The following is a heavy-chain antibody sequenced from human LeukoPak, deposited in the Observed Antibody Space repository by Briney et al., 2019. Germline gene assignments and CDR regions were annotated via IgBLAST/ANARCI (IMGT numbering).Heavy chain of an antibody. CDR2: FYSGGTT. D-gene: IGHD3-10*01. CDR3: AREQFGYFDY. Sequence: GGSLRLSCAASGFTVSSNYMSWVRQAPGKGLEWVSVFYSGGTTYYADSVKGRFAISRDNSKNTLYLQMNSLRAEDTAVYYCAREQFGYFDYWGQGTLVTVST. J-gene: IGHJ4*02. CDR1: GFTVSSNY. V-gene: IGHV3-66*01.